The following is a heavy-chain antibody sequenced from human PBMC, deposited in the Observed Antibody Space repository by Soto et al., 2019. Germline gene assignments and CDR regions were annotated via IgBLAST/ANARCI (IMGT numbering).Heavy chain of an antibody. CDR3: ARGGYCSRTSCYSDYYGMDV. CDR1: GFTFSDHY. V-gene: IGHV3-72*01. D-gene: IGHD2-2*02. J-gene: IGHJ6*02. Sequence: PGGSLRLSCAASGFTFSDHYMDWVRQAPGKGLEWVGRIRNKANSYTTEYAASVKGRFTISRDDSKNSLFLQMNSLKTDDTAVYYCARGGYCSRTSCYSDYYGMDVWGQGTTVTVYS. CDR2: IRNKANSYTT.